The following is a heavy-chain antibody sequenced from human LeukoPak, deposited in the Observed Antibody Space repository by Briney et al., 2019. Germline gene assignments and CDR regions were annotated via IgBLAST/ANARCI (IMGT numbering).Heavy chain of an antibody. V-gene: IGHV4-59*01. CDR1: GGPISSSS. CDR3: ARDDHSPHYHYAMGV. CDR2: IWYSGDT. J-gene: IGHJ6*02. D-gene: IGHD4-11*01. Sequence: SETLSLTCTVSGGPISSSSWSWVRQDPGKRLEWIGFIWYSGDTDYNPSLRSRVTISVDTSKNQFSLKLNSVTAADTAVYYCARDDHSPHYHYAMGVWGQGITVTVSS.